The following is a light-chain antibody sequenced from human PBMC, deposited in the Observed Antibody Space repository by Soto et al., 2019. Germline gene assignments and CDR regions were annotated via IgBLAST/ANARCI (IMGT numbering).Light chain of an antibody. CDR3: CTYVANDNSVV. CDR1: SSDIGSYNL. Sequence: QSALTQPASVSGSPGQSITISCTGTSSDIGSYNLVSWYQQHPGKAPKLMISEVSKRPSGVSNRFSGSKSGNTASLTISGLQAEDEADYYCCTYVANDNSVVFGGGTKVTVL. J-gene: IGLJ2*01. CDR2: EVS. V-gene: IGLV2-23*02.